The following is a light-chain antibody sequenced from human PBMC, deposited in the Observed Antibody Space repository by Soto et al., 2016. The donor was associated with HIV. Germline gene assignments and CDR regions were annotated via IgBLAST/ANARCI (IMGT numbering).Light chain of an antibody. Sequence: SYVVTQPPSVSVAPGKTARITCGADNIGSKSVHWYQQKPGQAPVLVIYDDRDRPSGIPEQFSGSNSGNTATLSISRVEAGDEADYYCQVWDAGTDLVVFGGGTKLTVL. J-gene: IGLJ2*01. CDR2: DDR. CDR3: QVWDAGTDLVV. CDR1: NIGSKS. V-gene: IGLV3-21*04.